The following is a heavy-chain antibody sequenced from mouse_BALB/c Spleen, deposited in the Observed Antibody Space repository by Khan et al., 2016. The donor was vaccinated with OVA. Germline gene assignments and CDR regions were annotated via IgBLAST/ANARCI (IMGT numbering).Heavy chain of an antibody. V-gene: IGHV1S81*02. CDR1: CYTFTSYW. D-gene: IGHD1-1*01. Sequence: QVQLKQSGAELVKAGASVKMSCKASCYTFTSYWMHWVKQRPGQGLEWFAETNPTNGRTYYNEKFKSKATLTVDKSSSTAYMLLSGPTFEDSAVYYCARIKKILATYFDYWGQGTTLTVSS. CDR3: ARIKKILATYFDY. CDR2: TNPTNGRT. J-gene: IGHJ2*01.